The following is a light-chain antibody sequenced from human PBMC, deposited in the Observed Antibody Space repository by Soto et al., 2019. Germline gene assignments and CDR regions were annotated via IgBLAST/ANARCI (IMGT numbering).Light chain of an antibody. Sequence: QSVLTQPASVSGCPGQSITISCTGTSNDIGAYNYICWHQQHPGRAPKVMIYDVSNRPSGVSNRFSGSKSGNTASLTISGLQDEDEADYYCTSYTKSNTVLFGGGTKLTVL. J-gene: IGLJ2*01. CDR1: SNDIGAYNY. CDR3: TSYTKSNTVL. CDR2: DVS. V-gene: IGLV2-14*03.